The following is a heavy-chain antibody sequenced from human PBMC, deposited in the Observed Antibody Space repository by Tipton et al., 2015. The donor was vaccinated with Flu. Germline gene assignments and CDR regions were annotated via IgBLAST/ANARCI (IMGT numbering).Heavy chain of an antibody. CDR2: INPSGGST. D-gene: IGHD6-13*01. Sequence: QVQLVQSGAEVKKPGASVKVSCKASGYTFTSYYMHWVRQAPGQGLEWMGIINPSGGSTSYAQKFQGRVTMTRDTSTSTVYMELSSLRSEDTAVYYCARGGIVRTGSSWYEYYYYGMDVWGQGTTVTVSS. CDR1: GYTFTSYY. J-gene: IGHJ6*02. CDR3: ARGGIVRTGSSWYEYYYYGMDV. V-gene: IGHV1-46*01.